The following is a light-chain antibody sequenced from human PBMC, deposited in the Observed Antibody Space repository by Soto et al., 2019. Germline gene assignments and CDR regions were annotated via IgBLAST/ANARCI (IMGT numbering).Light chain of an antibody. CDR1: QSVSNN. Sequence: EIVLTQSPVTLSLSPGERATLSCRASQSVSNNLAWYQQKPGQAPRLLIYDASNRATGIPARFSGSGSGTDFTLTISSLEPEDFAVYYCHQRSNWPLTFAGGTKVDI. J-gene: IGKJ4*01. CDR3: HQRSNWPLT. CDR2: DAS. V-gene: IGKV3-11*01.